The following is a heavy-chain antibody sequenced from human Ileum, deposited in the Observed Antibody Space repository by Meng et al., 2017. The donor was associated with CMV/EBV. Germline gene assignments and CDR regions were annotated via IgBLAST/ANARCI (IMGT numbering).Heavy chain of an antibody. D-gene: IGHD3-10*01. V-gene: IGHV3-23*05. CDR1: GFPFETYT. J-gene: IGHJ4*02. CDR3: VKGGWGDD. Sequence: SLRLSCADSGFPFETYTMTWVRQAPGKGLDWVAAFERPSNNIYYADSVMGRFTISRDDSKSTLYLQMTSLRVEDTALYYCVKGGWGDDWGQGALVTVSS. CDR2: FERPSNNI.